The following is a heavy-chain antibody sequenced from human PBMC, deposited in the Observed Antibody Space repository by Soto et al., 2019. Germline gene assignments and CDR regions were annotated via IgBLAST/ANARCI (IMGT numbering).Heavy chain of an antibody. J-gene: IGHJ4*02. D-gene: IGHD6-6*01. V-gene: IGHV3-7*05. CDR3: AREWFSSSDYYFDY. Sequence: GSLRLSCAASGFPFSSYWMSWVRQAPGKGLEWVANIKQDGSEKYYVDSVKGRFTISRDNAKNSLYLQMNSLRAEDTAVYYCAREWFSSSDYYFDYWGQGTLVTVSS. CDR2: IKQDGSEK. CDR1: GFPFSSYW.